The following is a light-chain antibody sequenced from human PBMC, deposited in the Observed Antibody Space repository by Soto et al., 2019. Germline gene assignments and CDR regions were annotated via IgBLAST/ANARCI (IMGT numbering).Light chain of an antibody. Sequence: DIQLTQSPSFLSASVRDRVTSTCRASQGISSYVAWYQQKPGKAPKLLIHAASTLQSGVPSRFSGSGSGTEFTLTISTLQPEDFATYYCQQVKSDPPTTFGQGTRLEIK. CDR3: QQVKSDPPTT. CDR2: AAS. CDR1: QGISSY. J-gene: IGKJ5*01. V-gene: IGKV1-9*01.